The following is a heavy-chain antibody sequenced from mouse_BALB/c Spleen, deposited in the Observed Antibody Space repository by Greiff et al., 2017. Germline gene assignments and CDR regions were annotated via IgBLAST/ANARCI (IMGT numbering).Heavy chain of an antibody. CDR3: GRSGWLLRERNYAMDY. J-gene: IGHJ4*01. D-gene: IGHD2-3*01. Sequence: DVQLQESGPELVKPGASVKISCKASGYSFTGYFMNWVKQSHGKSLEWIGRINPYNGDTFYNQKFKGKATLTVDKSSSTAHMELLSLTSEDSAVYYCGRSGWLLRERNYAMDYWGQGTSVTVSS. V-gene: IGHV1-37*01. CDR1: GYSFTGYF. CDR2: INPYNGDT.